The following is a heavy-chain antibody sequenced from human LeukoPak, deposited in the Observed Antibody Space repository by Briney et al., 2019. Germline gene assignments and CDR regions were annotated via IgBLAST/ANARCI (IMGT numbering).Heavy chain of an antibody. CDR1: GFTFSSYA. V-gene: IGHV3-30-3*01. CDR3: ARGQLVAGYFDY. D-gene: IGHD6-13*01. CDR2: ISYDGSNK. J-gene: IGHJ4*02. Sequence: PGGSLRLSCAASGFTFSSYAMHWVRQAPGKGLEWVAVISYDGSNKYYADSVKGRFTISRDNSKNTLYLQMNSLRAEDTAVYYCARGQLVAGYFDYWGQGTLVTVSS.